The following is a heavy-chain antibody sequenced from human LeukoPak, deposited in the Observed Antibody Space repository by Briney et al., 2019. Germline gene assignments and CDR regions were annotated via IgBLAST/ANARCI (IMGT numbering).Heavy chain of an antibody. D-gene: IGHD1-1*01. V-gene: IGHV1-69*06. CDR2: IIPIFGTA. Sequence: ASVKVSCKASGGTFSSYAISWVRQAPGQGLEWMGGIIPIFGTAKYAQKFQGRVTITADKSTSTAYMELSGLRSEDTAVYYCARGYNWNDLSSLDAFDIWGQGTMVTVSS. CDR3: ARGYNWNDLSSLDAFDI. CDR1: GGTFSSYA. J-gene: IGHJ3*02.